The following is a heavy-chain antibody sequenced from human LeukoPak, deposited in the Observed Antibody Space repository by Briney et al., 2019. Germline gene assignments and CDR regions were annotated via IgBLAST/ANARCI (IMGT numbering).Heavy chain of an antibody. CDR2: INSDGSRT. CDR3: ASDRHYYGSGSYYPSVDY. J-gene: IGHJ4*02. D-gene: IGHD3-10*01. CDR1: KFSFSAYW. Sequence: GGSLRLSCAASKFSFSAYWMHWVWQAPGKGLVWVSRINSDGSRTNYADSVKGRFTISRDNAKNSLYLQMNSLRAEDTAVYYCASDRHYYGSGSYYPSVDYWGQGTLVTVSS. V-gene: IGHV3-74*01.